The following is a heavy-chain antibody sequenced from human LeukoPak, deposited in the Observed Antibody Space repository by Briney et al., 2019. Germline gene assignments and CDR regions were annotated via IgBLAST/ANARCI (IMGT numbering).Heavy chain of an antibody. D-gene: IGHD3-10*01. V-gene: IGHV3-9*03. CDR3: AKDRGSGSSYYCMDV. CDR1: GFTFDDYA. J-gene: IGHJ6*03. Sequence: GGSLRLSCAASGFTFDDYAMHWVRQAPGKGLEWVSGISWNSGSIGYADSVKGRFTISRDNAKNSLYLQMNSLRAEDMALYYCAKDRGSGSSYYCMDVWGKGTTVTVSS. CDR2: ISWNSGSI.